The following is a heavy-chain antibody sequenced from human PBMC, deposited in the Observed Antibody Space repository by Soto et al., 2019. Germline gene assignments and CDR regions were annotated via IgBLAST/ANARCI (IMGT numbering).Heavy chain of an antibody. J-gene: IGHJ6*02. CDR3: ARAAETRYYGMDV. Sequence: QVQLVQSGAEVKKPGASVKVSCKASDYTFTSYGISWVRQAPGQGLEWMGWINTYSGNTDYARKFQGRVTMTPDTSTSTAYMEMRSLRFDDMAVYYCARAAETRYYGMDVWGQGTTVTVSS. CDR1: DYTFTSYG. V-gene: IGHV1-18*03. CDR2: INTYSGNT.